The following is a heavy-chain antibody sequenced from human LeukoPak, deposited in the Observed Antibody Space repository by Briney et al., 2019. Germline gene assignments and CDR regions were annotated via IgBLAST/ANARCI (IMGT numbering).Heavy chain of an antibody. CDR2: INHSGST. V-gene: IGHV4-39*01. CDR3: ARHGRYVHYYYYYMDV. Sequence: SETLSLTCTVSGDSISSRSYYWGWIRQPPGKGLEWIGEINHSGSTNYNPSLKSRVTISVDTSKNQFSLKLSSVTAADTAVYYCARHGRYVHYYYYYMDVWGKGTTVTISS. J-gene: IGHJ6*03. D-gene: IGHD3-10*02. CDR1: GDSISSRSYY.